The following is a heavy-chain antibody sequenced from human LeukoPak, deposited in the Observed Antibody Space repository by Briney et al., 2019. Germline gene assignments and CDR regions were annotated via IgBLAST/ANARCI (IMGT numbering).Heavy chain of an antibody. D-gene: IGHD7-27*01. CDR1: GGSFSGYY. J-gene: IGHJ4*02. Sequence: SETLSLTCAVYGGSFSGYYWSWIRQPPGKGLEWIGEINHSGSTNYNPSLKSRVTISVDTSKNQFSLQLNSVTPEDTAVYYCARGWAFAYWGQGTLVTVSS. V-gene: IGHV4-34*01. CDR3: ARGWAFAY. CDR2: INHSGST.